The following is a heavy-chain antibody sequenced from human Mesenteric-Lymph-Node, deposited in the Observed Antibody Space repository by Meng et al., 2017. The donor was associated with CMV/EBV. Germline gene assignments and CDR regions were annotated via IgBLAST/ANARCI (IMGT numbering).Heavy chain of an antibody. J-gene: IGHJ4*02. CDR3: AKVRVASHWYYFDY. V-gene: IGHV3-30*02. Sequence: GESLKISCAASGFTFSSYGMNWVRQAPGKGLEWVAFIRYDGGNKYYADSVKGRFIISRDNSKNTLLLQMYSLTAEDTAVYYCAKVRVASHWYYFDYWGQGTLVTVSS. CDR1: GFTFSSYG. CDR2: IRYDGGNK. D-gene: IGHD2-8*02.